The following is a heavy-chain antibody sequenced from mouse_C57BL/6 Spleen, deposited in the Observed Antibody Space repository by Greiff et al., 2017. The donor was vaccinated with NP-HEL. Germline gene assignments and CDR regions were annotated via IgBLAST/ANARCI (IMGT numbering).Heavy chain of an antibody. CDR1: GYTFTDYE. CDR3: TRGTVVATRYFDV. V-gene: IGHV1-15*01. J-gene: IGHJ1*03. D-gene: IGHD1-1*01. Sequence: QVQLKESGAELVRPGASVTLSCKASGYTFTDYEMHWVKQTPVHGLEWIGAIDPETGGTAYNQKFKGKAILTADKSSSTAYMELRSLTSEDSAVYYCTRGTVVATRYFDVWGTGTTVTVSS. CDR2: IDPETGGT.